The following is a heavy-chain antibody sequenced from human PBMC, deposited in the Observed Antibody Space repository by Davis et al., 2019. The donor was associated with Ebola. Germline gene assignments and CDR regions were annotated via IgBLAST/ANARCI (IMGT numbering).Heavy chain of an antibody. J-gene: IGHJ4*02. D-gene: IGHD6-19*01. Sequence: PGGSLRLSCAASGFTFDDSAMHWVRQAPGKGLEWVAGISWNSGGIGYAQNVKGRFTISRDNAKNSLDLQMNSLRPEDMALYYCVKDIGGEIPVAGVGGFDSWGQGTLVTVSS. CDR2: ISWNSGGI. CDR1: GFTFDDSA. CDR3: VKDIGGEIPVAGVGGFDS. V-gene: IGHV3-9*03.